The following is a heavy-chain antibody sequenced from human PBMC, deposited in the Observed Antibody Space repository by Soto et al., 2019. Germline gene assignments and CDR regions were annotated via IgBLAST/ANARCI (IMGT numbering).Heavy chain of an antibody. D-gene: IGHD3-10*01. CDR1: GGSISGYY. CDR2: IHGSGST. V-gene: IGHV4-4*07. CDR3: ARDVYGSVNYHSPY. Sequence: QVQLQESGPGLVKPSETLSLTCTVSGGSISGYYWSWIRQAAGKGLEWIGRIHGSGSTNYNPSLQSRVTMSVDTSKNHVSVNVSSVTAADTAVYYCARDVYGSVNYHSPYWGQGTLATVSS. J-gene: IGHJ4*02.